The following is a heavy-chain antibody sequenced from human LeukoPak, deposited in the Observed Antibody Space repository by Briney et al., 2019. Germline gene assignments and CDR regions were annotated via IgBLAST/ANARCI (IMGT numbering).Heavy chain of an antibody. V-gene: IGHV1-2*02. CDR2: IKPNSGGT. Sequence: RASVKVSCKTSGYTFSGYYMHWVRQAPGQGPEWMGWIKPNSGGTNYAQKFQGRVTMTRDTYISTAYMELSSLRSDDTGVYYCARDKDGMDVWGQGTTVTVSS. CDR3: ARDKDGMDV. D-gene: IGHD2-15*01. CDR1: GYTFSGYY. J-gene: IGHJ6*02.